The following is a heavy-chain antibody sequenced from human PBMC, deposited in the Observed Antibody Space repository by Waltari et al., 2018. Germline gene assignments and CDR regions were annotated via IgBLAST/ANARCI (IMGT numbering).Heavy chain of an antibody. CDR3: ARVGGNRYYYDGRGFVYYFDY. Sequence: VQLIQSGAEVKKPGASVKVSCKASGYTFTTYGITWVRQAPGQGLEWMGWISVDNGHTSYAQKLQDRVTMTTDTSTSTAYMELRSPTSDDTAVYYCARVGGNRYYYDGRGFVYYFDYWGQGTLVTVSS. J-gene: IGHJ4*02. CDR1: GYTFTTYG. CDR2: ISVDNGHT. D-gene: IGHD3-22*01. V-gene: IGHV1-18*01.